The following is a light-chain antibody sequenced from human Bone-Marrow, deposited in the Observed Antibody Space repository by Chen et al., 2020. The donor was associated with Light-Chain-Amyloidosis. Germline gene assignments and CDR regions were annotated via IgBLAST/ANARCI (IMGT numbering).Light chain of an antibody. CDR2: QTS. V-gene: IGKV1-5*03. CDR1: QSLDSW. Sequence: DIQMTQAPSTLSASVGDRVTITCRASQSLDSWLAWYQQKPGQAPKLLIYQTSTLKSGVPSRFSGSGSGTEYTLTISSLQPDDFATYYCQQYHSYSQTFGHGTKVEIK. J-gene: IGKJ1*01. CDR3: QQYHSYSQT.